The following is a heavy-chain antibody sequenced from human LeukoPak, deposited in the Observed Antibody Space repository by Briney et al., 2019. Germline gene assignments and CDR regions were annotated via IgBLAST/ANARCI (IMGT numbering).Heavy chain of an antibody. Sequence: ASVNVSSTASGYTFTGYYMHWVRQAPGQGLEWMGWINPNSGGTNYAQKFQGRVTMTRDTSISTAYMELSRLRSDDTAVYYCARDRGIVVVITPTEVDYWGQGTLVTVSS. CDR1: GYTFTGYY. D-gene: IGHD3-22*01. CDR3: ARDRGIVVVITPTEVDY. CDR2: INPNSGGT. V-gene: IGHV1-2*02. J-gene: IGHJ4*02.